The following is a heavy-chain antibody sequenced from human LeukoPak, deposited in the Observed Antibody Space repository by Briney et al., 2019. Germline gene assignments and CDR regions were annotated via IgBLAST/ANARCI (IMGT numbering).Heavy chain of an antibody. CDR3: DTVQAGPRTFDY. V-gene: IGHV4-59*01. D-gene: IGHD4-11*01. Sequence: SETLCLTCTVSGGAISSYYWSWIRQPPGKGLEWIGCIYYSGSTNYNPSLKSRVTISVATSKNQFSLKLSSVTAADTSVYSCDTVQAGPRTFDYWGQGTLVTASS. J-gene: IGHJ4*02. CDR2: IYYSGST. CDR1: GGAISSYY.